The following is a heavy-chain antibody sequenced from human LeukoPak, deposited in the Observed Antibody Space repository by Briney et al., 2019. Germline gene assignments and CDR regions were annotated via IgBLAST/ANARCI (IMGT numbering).Heavy chain of an antibody. Sequence: SETLSLTCAVYGGSFSGYYWSWIRQPPGKGLEWVGEINHSGSTNYNPSLKSRVTISVDTSKNQFSLKLSSVTAADTAVYYCARVGRWLQLLYWGQGTLVTVSS. J-gene: IGHJ4*02. CDR2: INHSGST. CDR1: GGSFSGYY. D-gene: IGHD5-24*01. CDR3: ARVGRWLQLLY. V-gene: IGHV4-34*01.